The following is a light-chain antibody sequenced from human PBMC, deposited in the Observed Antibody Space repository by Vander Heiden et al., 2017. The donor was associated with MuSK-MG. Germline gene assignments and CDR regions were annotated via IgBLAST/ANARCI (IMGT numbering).Light chain of an antibody. Sequence: DIQMTQSPSSLSASVGDGVTIPCRASQSINSHLNWYQQKPGKAPKLLIYGASRLQSAVPSTFSGSGSETDFTLTISRLQSEDSTTYYCHQTYGIRWTFGQGTKVEIK. J-gene: IGKJ1*01. CDR3: HQTYGIRWT. CDR1: QSINSH. CDR2: GAS. V-gene: IGKV1-39*01.